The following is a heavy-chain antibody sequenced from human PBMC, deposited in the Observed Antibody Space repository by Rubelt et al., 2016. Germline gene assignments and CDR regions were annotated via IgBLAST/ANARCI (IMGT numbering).Heavy chain of an antibody. V-gene: IGHV4-31*03. CDR1: GVSISSAGYY. D-gene: IGHD4-17*01. CDR3: ARDIYGDYVDY. Sequence: QVQLQQWGAGLLKPSEPLSLTCTVSGVSISSAGYYWSWIRQHPGKGLEWIGNIYYSGSTSYNPSLKSRLTISVDTSKNQFSLKLTSVTAADTAVDYCARDIYGDYVDYWGQGTLVTVSS. J-gene: IGHJ4*02. CDR2: IYYSGST.